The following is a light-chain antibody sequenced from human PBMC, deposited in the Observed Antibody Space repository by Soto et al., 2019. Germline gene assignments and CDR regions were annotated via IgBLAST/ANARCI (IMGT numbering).Light chain of an antibody. CDR3: QQAYSFPIT. Sequence: IQMTQSPATLSASVGDRVTITCRASQSVSHWLAWYQQKPGKAPKALIYDASTLQSGVPSRFSGSGSGTDFTLTINSLQPEDFATYYCQQAYSFPITFGQGTRLEIK. J-gene: IGKJ5*01. V-gene: IGKV1-12*01. CDR1: QSVSHW. CDR2: DAS.